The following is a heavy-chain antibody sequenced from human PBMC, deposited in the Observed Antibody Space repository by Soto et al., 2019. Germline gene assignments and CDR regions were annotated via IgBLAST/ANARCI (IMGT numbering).Heavy chain of an antibody. CDR3: AREGRLHWFES. V-gene: IGHV4-59*01. Sequence: SETLSLTCTVSGGSISSYYWSWIRQPPGKGLEWIGYIYYSGSTNYNPSLKSRVTISVDTSKNQFSLKLSSVTAADTAVYFCAREGRLHWFESWGQGTLVTISS. J-gene: IGHJ5*01. CDR1: GGSISSYY. CDR2: IYYSGST.